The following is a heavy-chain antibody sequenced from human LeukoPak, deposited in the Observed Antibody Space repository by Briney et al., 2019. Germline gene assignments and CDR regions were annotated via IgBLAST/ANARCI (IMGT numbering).Heavy chain of an antibody. D-gene: IGHD6-13*01. CDR3: AREGQQLFVNPPDY. J-gene: IGHJ4*02. Sequence: GSVKVSCKASGYTFTGYYMHWVRQAPGQGLEWMGWINPNGGGTNYAQKFQGRVTMTRDTSISTAYMELSRLRSDDTAVYYCAREGQQLFVNPPDYWGQGTLVTVSS. CDR2: INPNGGGT. V-gene: IGHV1-2*02. CDR1: GYTFTGYY.